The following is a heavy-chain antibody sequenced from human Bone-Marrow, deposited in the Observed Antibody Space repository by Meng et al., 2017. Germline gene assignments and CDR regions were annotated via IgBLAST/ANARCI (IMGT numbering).Heavy chain of an antibody. CDR3: AREPYYDYVWGSYRTYYFDY. CDR2: INSDGSST. Sequence: GGSLRLSCAASGFTFSSYWIHWVRQAPGKGLVWVSRINSDGSSTSYADSVKGRFTISRDNAKNTLYLQMNSLRAEDTAVYYCAREPYYDYVWGSYRTYYFDYWGQGTLVTVSS. V-gene: IGHV3-74*01. J-gene: IGHJ4*02. D-gene: IGHD3-16*02. CDR1: GFTFSSYW.